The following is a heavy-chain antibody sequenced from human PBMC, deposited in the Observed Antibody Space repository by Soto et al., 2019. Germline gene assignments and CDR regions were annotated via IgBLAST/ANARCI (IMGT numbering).Heavy chain of an antibody. CDR3: ARDPPVAAPYGGSYFDY. J-gene: IGHJ4*02. CDR2: IIPIFGTA. V-gene: IGHV1-69*01. Sequence: QVQLVQSGAEVKKPGSSVKVSCQASGGTFGSYAISWVRQAPGQGLEWMGGIIPIFGTANYAQKFQGRVTITADESTSTAYMELSSLRSEDTAVYYCARDPPVAAPYGGSYFDYWGQGTLVTVSS. D-gene: IGHD6-19*01. CDR1: GGTFGSYA.